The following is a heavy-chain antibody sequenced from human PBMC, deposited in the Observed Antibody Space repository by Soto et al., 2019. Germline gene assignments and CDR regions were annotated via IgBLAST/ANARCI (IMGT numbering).Heavy chain of an antibody. V-gene: IGHV4-59*12. Sequence: SETLSLTCSVSGGSMSEYFWSWIRQSPGKGLEWIGDIYYLGSTDYNPSLKSRVTISVDTSKNQFSLKLSSVTAADKAVYYCARGRGFFGVVITYYYYYGMDVWGQGTTVTVSS. CDR3: ARGRGFFGVVITYYYYYGMDV. CDR1: GGSMSEYF. D-gene: IGHD3-3*01. CDR2: IYYLGST. J-gene: IGHJ6*02.